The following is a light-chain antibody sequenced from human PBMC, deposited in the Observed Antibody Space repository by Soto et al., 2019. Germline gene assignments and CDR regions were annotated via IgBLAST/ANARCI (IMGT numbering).Light chain of an antibody. V-gene: IGKV1-5*03. CDR1: QSISSW. Sequence: DIQMTQSPSTLSASVGDRVTITCRASQSISSWLAWYQQKPGKAPKLLIYKASSLETGVPSRFSGSGSGTEFTLTISSLQPDDFATYYCQHYNSYPWTFGQGTKVEI. CDR3: QHYNSYPWT. CDR2: KAS. J-gene: IGKJ1*01.